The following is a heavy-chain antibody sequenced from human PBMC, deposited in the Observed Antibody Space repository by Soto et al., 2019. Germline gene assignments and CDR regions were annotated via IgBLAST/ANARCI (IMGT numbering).Heavy chain of an antibody. D-gene: IGHD2-21*01. CDR2: INHSGST. V-gene: IGHV4-34*01. Sequence: SETLSLTCAGYGGSFSGYYWSWIRQPPGKGLEWIGEINHSGSTNYNPSLKSRVTISVDTSKNQFSLKLSSVTAADTAVYYCARGDWACGMDVWGQGTTVTVSS. CDR3: ARGDWACGMDV. J-gene: IGHJ6*02. CDR1: GGSFSGYY.